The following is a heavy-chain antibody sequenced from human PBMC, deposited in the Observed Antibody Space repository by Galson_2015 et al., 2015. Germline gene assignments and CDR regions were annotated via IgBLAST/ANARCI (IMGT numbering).Heavy chain of an antibody. V-gene: IGHV5-51*01. CDR1: GYSFTSYW. J-gene: IGHJ3*02. CDR3: ARPTVTLNYCSGGSCYSFDAFDI. D-gene: IGHD2-15*01. CDR2: IYPGDSDT. Sequence: QSGAEVKKPGESLKISCKGSGYSFTSYWIGWVRQMPGKGLEWMGIIYPGDSDTRYSPSFQGQVTISADKSISTAYLQWSSLKASDTAMYYCARPTVTLNYCSGGSCYSFDAFDIWGQGTTVTVSS.